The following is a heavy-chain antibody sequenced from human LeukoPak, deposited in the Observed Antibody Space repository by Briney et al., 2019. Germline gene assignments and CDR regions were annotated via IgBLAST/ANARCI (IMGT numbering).Heavy chain of an antibody. J-gene: IGHJ6*03. CDR2: IIPIFGTT. Sequence: ASVKVSCKASGGTFSNYGITWVRQAPGQGLEWMGGIIPIFGTTNYAQKFQGRVTITTDESTSTAYMELSSLRSEDTAVYCCARVEKSHYDSLYYMDVWGKGTTVTVSS. V-gene: IGHV1-69*05. D-gene: IGHD3-3*01. CDR3: ARVEKSHYDSLYYMDV. CDR1: GGTFSNYG.